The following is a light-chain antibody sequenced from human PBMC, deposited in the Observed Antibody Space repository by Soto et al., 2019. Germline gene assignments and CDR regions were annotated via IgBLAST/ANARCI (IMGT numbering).Light chain of an antibody. CDR2: DVN. CDR1: DNDIGPYNY. CDR3: SSYTSRTTLII. V-gene: IGLV2-14*01. Sequence: QAVVTQPASVSGSPGQSITISCSGTDNDIGPYNYVTWYQQHPGKVPKLIIYDVNNRPSGVSNRFSGSKSGNTASLTISGLQAEDEADYYCSSYTSRTTLIIFGGGTKVTVL. J-gene: IGLJ2*01.